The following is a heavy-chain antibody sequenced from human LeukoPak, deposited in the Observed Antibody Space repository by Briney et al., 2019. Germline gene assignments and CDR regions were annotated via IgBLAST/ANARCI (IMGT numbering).Heavy chain of an antibody. J-gene: IGHJ6*03. CDR1: GGTFSSYA. CDR3: ASLTGFGGYSYGYYYYMDV. Sequence: SVKVSCKASGGTFSSYAISWVRQAPGQGLEWMGRIIPILGIANYAQRFQGRVTITADESTSTAYMELSSLRSEDTAVYYCASLTGFGGYSYGYYYYMDVWGKGTTVTVSS. D-gene: IGHD5-18*01. CDR2: IIPILGIA. V-gene: IGHV1-69*04.